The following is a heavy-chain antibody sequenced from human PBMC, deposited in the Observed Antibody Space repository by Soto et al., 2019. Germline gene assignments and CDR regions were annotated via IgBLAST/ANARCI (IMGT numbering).Heavy chain of an antibody. V-gene: IGHV1-2*04. Sequence: GASVKVSCKASGYTFTGYYMHWVRPAPGQGLEWMGWINPNSGGTNYAQKFQGWVTMTRDTSISTAYMELSRLRSDDTAVYYCARVPSIAVAGPDTFDYFAHGTVVTVFS. CDR1: GYTFTGYY. D-gene: IGHD6-19*01. J-gene: IGHJ4*01. CDR3: ARVPSIAVAGPDTFDY. CDR2: INPNSGGT.